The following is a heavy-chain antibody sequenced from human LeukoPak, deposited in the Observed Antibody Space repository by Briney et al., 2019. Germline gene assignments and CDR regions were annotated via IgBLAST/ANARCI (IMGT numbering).Heavy chain of an antibody. CDR3: ARISGRYYGSGSPHDY. Sequence: SGPVLVKPTETLTLTCTVSGFSLSTARMGVSWIRQPPGKALEWLAHIFSNDEKSYSTSLKSRLTISKDTSKSQVVLTMTNMDPVDTATYYCARISGRYYGSGSPHDYWGQGTLVTVSS. V-gene: IGHV2-26*01. D-gene: IGHD3-10*01. CDR1: GFSLSTARMG. J-gene: IGHJ4*02. CDR2: IFSNDEK.